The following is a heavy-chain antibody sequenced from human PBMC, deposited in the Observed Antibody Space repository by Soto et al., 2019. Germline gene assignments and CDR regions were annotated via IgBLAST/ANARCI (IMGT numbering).Heavy chain of an antibody. D-gene: IGHD2-15*01. CDR3: ARGYCSGDSCYAFDS. CDR1: GGTFSSYT. Sequence: ASVKVSCKASGGTFSSYTISWVRQAPGQRLEWMGWINAGNGHTKYSQKFQGRVTITRDTSASTAYMELSSLRSEDTAVYFCARGYCSGDSCYAFDSWGQGTLVTVSS. J-gene: IGHJ4*02. V-gene: IGHV1-3*01. CDR2: INAGNGHT.